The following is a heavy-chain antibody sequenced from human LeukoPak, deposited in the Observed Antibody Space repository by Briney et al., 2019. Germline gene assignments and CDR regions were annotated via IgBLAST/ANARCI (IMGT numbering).Heavy chain of an antibody. J-gene: IGHJ4*02. D-gene: IGHD3-22*01. V-gene: IGHV3-9*01. CDR1: GFTFDDYA. CDR3: AKDRGFYYDSSGYFDC. Sequence: GGSLGLSCAASGFTFDDYAMHWVRQAPGKGLEWVSGISWNSGSIGYADSVKGRFTISRDSAKNSLYLQMNSLRAEDTALYYCAKDRGFYYDSSGYFDCWGQGTLVTVSS. CDR2: ISWNSGSI.